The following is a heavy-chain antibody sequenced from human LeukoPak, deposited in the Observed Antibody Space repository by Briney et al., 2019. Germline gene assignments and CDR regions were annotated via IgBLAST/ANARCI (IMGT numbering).Heavy chain of an antibody. CDR3: ARAQIRRYSSGWYVCYFDY. D-gene: IGHD6-19*01. V-gene: IGHV3-7*01. Sequence: PGGSLRLSCAASGFTFSSYWMSWVRQAPGKGLEWVANIKQDGSEKYYVDSVKGRFTISRDNAKNSLYLQMNSLRAEDTAVYYCARAQIRRYSSGWYVCYFDYWGQGTLVTVSS. CDR1: GFTFSSYW. J-gene: IGHJ4*02. CDR2: IKQDGSEK.